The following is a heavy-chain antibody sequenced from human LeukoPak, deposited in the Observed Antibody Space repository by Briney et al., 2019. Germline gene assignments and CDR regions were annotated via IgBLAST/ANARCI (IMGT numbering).Heavy chain of an antibody. J-gene: IGHJ5*02. CDR2: ISSTGGST. CDR3: LKAPNSGWYSPWFDP. CDR1: GFTFSNYA. Sequence: GGSLRLSCSAPGFTFSNYAIHWVGQAPGKGLEYVSAISSTGGSTFYADSVKGRFTISRDNSKNMIYLQMSSLRPEDTAVYYCLKAPNSGWYSPWFDPWGQGILVTVSS. D-gene: IGHD6-19*01. V-gene: IGHV3-64D*06.